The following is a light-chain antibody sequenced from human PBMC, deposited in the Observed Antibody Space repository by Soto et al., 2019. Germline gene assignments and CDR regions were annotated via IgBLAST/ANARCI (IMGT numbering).Light chain of an antibody. CDR3: QKYNSGPKT. CDR2: AAS. CDR1: QSISRY. V-gene: IGKV1-27*01. J-gene: IGKJ1*01. Sequence: DIQMTQSPSSLSASVGDRVTITCRASQSISRYLNWYQQKPGKVPKLLIFAASTLQSGVPSRFSGSGSGTDFTLTISSLQPEDVATYYCQKYNSGPKTFGQGTKVDIK.